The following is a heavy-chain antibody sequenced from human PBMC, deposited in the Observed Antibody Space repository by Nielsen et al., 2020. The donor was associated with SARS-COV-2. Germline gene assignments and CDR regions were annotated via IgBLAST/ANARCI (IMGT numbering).Heavy chain of an antibody. CDR1: GGSISSYY. V-gene: IGHV4-39*01. CDR2: IYYSGST. J-gene: IGHJ4*02. Sequence: SETLSLTCTVSGGSISSYYWGWIRQPPGKGLEWIGSIYYSGSTYYNPSLKSRVTISVDTSKNQFSLKLSSVTAADTAVYYCARHCSLDWFDYWGQGTLVTVSS. CDR3: ARHCSLDWFDY. D-gene: IGHD2-15*01.